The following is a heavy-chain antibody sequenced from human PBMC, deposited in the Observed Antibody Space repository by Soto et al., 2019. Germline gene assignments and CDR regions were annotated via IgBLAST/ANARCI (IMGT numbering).Heavy chain of an antibody. V-gene: IGHV1-69*13. CDR3: ARHDCISTSCYYYYYYGMDV. D-gene: IGHD2-2*01. Sequence: ASVKVSCKASGGTFSSYAISWVRQAPGQGLEWMGRIIPIFGTANYAQKFQGRVTITADESTSTAYMELSSLRSEDTAVYYCARHDCISTSCYYYYYYGMDVWGQGTTVTVSS. CDR1: GGTFSSYA. J-gene: IGHJ6*02. CDR2: IIPIFGTA.